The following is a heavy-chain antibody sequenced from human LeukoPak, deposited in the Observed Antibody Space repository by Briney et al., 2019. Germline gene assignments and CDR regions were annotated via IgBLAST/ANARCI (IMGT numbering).Heavy chain of an antibody. CDR1: GGSISSGDYY. D-gene: IGHD3-10*01. CDR3: ARGRTSYYYIDY. J-gene: IGHJ4*02. V-gene: IGHV4-30-4*01. Sequence: SQTLSLTCTVSGGSISSGDYYWSWIRQPPGKGLEWIGYIYYSGSTYYNPSLKSRVTISVDTSKNQFSLKLSSVTAADTAVYYCARGRTSYYYIDYWGRGTLVTVSS. CDR2: IYYSGST.